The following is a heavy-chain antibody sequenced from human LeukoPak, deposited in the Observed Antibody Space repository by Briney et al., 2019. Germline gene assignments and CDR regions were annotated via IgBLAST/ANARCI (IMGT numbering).Heavy chain of an antibody. V-gene: IGHV4-30-2*01. CDR3: ARYFSGGQFKWFDP. J-gene: IGHJ5*02. CDR2: IYHGGSA. CDR1: GDSISSGGYS. D-gene: IGHD1-26*01. Sequence: SQTLSLTCSVSGDSISSGGYSWSWIRQPPGKGLEWIGYIYHGGSAYYSPSLKSRANISVDKSKNQFSLKLSSVTAADTAVYYCARYFSGGQFKWFDPWGQGTLVTVSS.